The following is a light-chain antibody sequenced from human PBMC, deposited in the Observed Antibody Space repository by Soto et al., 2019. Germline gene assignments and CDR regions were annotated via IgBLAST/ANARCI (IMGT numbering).Light chain of an antibody. CDR2: EVS. Sequence: QSVLTQPASVSGCPGHSITISCTGTSSDVGSYNLVSWYQQHPGKAPRLMIYEVSKRPSGVSNRFSGSKSGNTASLTISGLQAEDEADYYCCSYAGSSTFYVFGTGTKVTVL. CDR3: CSYAGSSTFYV. CDR1: SSDVGSYNL. V-gene: IGLV2-23*02. J-gene: IGLJ1*01.